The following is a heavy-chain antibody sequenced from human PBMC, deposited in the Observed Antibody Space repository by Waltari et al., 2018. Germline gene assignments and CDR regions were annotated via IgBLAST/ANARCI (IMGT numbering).Heavy chain of an antibody. CDR2: INPNNGGT. V-gene: IGHV1-2*02. Sequence: QVQLVQSGAQVKKPGASVKASCKASGYTFTGYNIHWVRQAPGQGLEWMGWINPNNGGTYYAQKFQDRVTMTRDTTASTAHMELSGLTYDDTAVYYCARAMPVGGTTSGRAFDIWGQGTMVTVSA. J-gene: IGHJ3*02. CDR1: GYTFTGYN. D-gene: IGHD1-26*01. CDR3: ARAMPVGGTTSGRAFDI.